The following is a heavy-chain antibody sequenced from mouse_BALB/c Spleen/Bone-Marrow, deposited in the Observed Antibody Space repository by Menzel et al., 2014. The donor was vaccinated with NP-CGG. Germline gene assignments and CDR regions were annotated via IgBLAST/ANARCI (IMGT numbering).Heavy chain of an antibody. J-gene: IGHJ4*01. D-gene: IGHD4-1*01. CDR3: ARWEYYAMDY. Sequence: VQLQQSGAELVKPGASVKLSCTASGFDIKDTYMHWVKQRPEQGLEWIGRIDPANGNTKYDPKFQGKATITADTSSNTAYLQLSSLTSGDTAVYYCARWEYYAMDYWGQGPSVTVSS. CDR1: GFDIKDTY. V-gene: IGHV14-3*02. CDR2: IDPANGNT.